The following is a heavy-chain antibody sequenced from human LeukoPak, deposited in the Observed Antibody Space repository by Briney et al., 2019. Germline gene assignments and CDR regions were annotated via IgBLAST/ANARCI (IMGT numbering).Heavy chain of an antibody. CDR3: ATSRYCSVLSCIYFDS. J-gene: IGHJ4*02. CDR2: IYYSGGT. V-gene: IGHV4-59*11. Sequence: SETLSLTCTVSGGSISSHYWNWIRQPPGKGLEWIGYIYYSGGTNFNPSLKSRVTISVDTSRTQFSLKLNSVTAADTAVYYCATSRYCSVLSCIYFDSWGQGTLVTVSS. CDR1: GGSISSHY. D-gene: IGHD2-15*01.